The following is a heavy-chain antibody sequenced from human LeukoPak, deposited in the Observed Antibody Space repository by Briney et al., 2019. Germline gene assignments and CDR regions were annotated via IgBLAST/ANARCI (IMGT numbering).Heavy chain of an antibody. J-gene: IGHJ5*02. D-gene: IGHD1-1*01. CDR2: ISGTVSTT. Sequence: GESLRLSCAASGFTFSTYAMSWVRQAPGKGLEWVSSISGTVSTTYYADSVKGRFTISKDNSNNTLYLQMNSLRAEDSAVYYCAKGRTTDLWGQGTLVTVSS. CDR1: GFTFSTYA. V-gene: IGHV3-23*01. CDR3: AKGRTTDL.